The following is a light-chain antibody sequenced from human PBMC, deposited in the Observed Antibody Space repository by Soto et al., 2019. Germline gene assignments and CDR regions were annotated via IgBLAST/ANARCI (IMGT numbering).Light chain of an antibody. CDR2: DDS. CDR1: KIGSKS. V-gene: IGLV3-21*02. J-gene: IGLJ3*02. Sequence: SYELTQPPSLSLAPGQTATITCGGNKIGSKSVHWYQHKPGQAPVLVVYDDSDRPSGIPERFSGSNSGNTAALTISRVEAGDEADYYCQVWDGSSDHEEWVFGGGTKLTVL. CDR3: QVWDGSSDHEEWV.